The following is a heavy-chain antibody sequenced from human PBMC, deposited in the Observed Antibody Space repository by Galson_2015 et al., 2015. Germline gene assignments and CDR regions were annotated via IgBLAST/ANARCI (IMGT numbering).Heavy chain of an antibody. CDR2: MNPNSGNT. Sequence: SVKVSCKASGYTFTSYAMHWVRQAPGQRLEWMGWMNPNSGNTGYAQKFQGRVTMTRNTSISTAYMELSSLRSEDTAVYYCASVFSSAFDIWGQGTMVTVSS. CDR1: GYTFTSYA. D-gene: IGHD2-21*02. CDR3: ASVFSSAFDI. J-gene: IGHJ3*02. V-gene: IGHV1-8*02.